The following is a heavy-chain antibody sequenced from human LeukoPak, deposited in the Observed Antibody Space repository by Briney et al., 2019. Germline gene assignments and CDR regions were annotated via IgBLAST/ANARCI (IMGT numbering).Heavy chain of an antibody. CDR1: GESFSGYY. CDR3: ARESSGWYVPLGY. D-gene: IGHD6-19*01. V-gene: IGHV4-38-2*02. Sequence: SETLSLTCAVYGESFSGYYWTWIRQPPGKGLEWIGSIYHSGSTYYNPSLKSRVTISVDTSKNQFSLKLSSVTAADTAVYYCARESSGWYVPLGYWGQGTLVTVSS. J-gene: IGHJ4*02. CDR2: IYHSGST.